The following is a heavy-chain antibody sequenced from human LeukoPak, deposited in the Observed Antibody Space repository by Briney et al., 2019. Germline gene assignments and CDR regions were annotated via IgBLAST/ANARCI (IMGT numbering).Heavy chain of an antibody. CDR1: GGSISTYY. CDR2: IYYSGST. CDR3: ARAHYASGSFFDY. D-gene: IGHD3-10*01. V-gene: IGHV4-59*01. Sequence: SETLSLTCTVSGGSISTYYWSWIRQPPGKGLEWIGYIYYSGSTNYNPSLKSRVTISVDTSKNQFSLKLSSVTAADTAVDYCARAHYASGSFFDYWGQGTLVTVSS. J-gene: IGHJ4*02.